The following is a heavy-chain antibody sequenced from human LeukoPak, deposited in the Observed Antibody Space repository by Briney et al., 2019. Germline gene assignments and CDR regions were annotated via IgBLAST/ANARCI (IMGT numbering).Heavy chain of an antibody. CDR2: IYSDVRRI. Sequence: GGSLRLSCAASGFTFSDYWMHWVRQAPGKGLEWVARIYSDVRRIRYADSVKGRFTISRDNAKNTLYLQMNALRVEDTAVYYCATSPVISRDWGQGTLVTVSS. CDR1: GFTFSDYW. D-gene: IGHD2-21*01. CDR3: ATSPVISRD. J-gene: IGHJ4*02. V-gene: IGHV3-74*01.